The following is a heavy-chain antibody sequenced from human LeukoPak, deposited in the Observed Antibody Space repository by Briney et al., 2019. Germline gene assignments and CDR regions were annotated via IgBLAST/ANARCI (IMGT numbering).Heavy chain of an antibody. CDR1: GYTFTSYY. Sequence: GASVTVSCTASGYTFTSYYMHWVRQAPGQGLEWMGIINPSGGSTSYAQKFQGRVTMTRDTSTSTVYMELSSLRSEDTAVYYCARIALGGVDYWGQGTLVTVSS. V-gene: IGHV1-46*01. CDR2: INPSGGST. CDR3: ARIALGGVDY. J-gene: IGHJ4*02. D-gene: IGHD1-26*01.